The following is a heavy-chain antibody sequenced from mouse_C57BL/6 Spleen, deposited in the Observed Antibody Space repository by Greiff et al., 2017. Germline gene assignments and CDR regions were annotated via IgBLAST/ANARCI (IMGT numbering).Heavy chain of an antibody. D-gene: IGHD1-1*01. J-gene: IGHJ4*01. Sequence: VQLQESGAELVKPGASVKLSCKASGYTFTSYWMHWVKQRPGQGLEWIGYINPSSGYTKYNQKFKDKATLTADTSSSTAYMQLSSLTYADAAVYYCASTGAMDYWGQGTSVTVSS. CDR3: ASTGAMDY. V-gene: IGHV1-7*01. CDR1: GYTFTSYW. CDR2: INPSSGYT.